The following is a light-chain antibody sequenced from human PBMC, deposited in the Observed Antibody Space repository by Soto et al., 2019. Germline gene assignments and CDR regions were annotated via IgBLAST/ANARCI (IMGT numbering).Light chain of an antibody. V-gene: IGKV2-30*01. CDR1: QSLVYSDGNTY. Sequence: DVVMTQSPLSLPVTLGQPASISCRSSQSLVYSDGNTYLNWFQQRPGQSPRRLIYQVSNRDSGVPDRFSGSGSGTDFTLKISRVEAEDVGVNYCMQGTLWPRTFGQGTKLEIK. J-gene: IGKJ2*01. CDR3: MQGTLWPRT. CDR2: QVS.